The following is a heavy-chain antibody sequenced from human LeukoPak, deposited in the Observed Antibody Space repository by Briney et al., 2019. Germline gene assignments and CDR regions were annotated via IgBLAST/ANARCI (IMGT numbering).Heavy chain of an antibody. CDR3: ARVGEYSSSYY. CDR1: GFTFSSYS. Sequence: PGGSLRLSCAASGFTFSSYSMNWVRQAPGKGLEWVSYISSSSSSSSTIYYADSVRGRFTISRDNAKNSLYLQMNSLRAEDTAVYYCARVGEYSSSYYWGQGTLVTASS. CDR2: ISSSSSSSSTI. V-gene: IGHV3-48*01. D-gene: IGHD6-6*01. J-gene: IGHJ4*02.